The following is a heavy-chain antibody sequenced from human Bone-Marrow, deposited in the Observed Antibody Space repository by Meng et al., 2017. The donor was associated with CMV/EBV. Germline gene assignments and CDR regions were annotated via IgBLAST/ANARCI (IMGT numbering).Heavy chain of an antibody. CDR3: ARSHPRRWHY. V-gene: IGHV3-21*01. Sequence: GESLKISCAASGFTFSSYWMHWVRQAPGKGLEWVSSISSSSSYIYYADSVKGRFTISRDNAKNSLYLQMNSLRAEDTAVYYCARSHPRRWHYWGQGTLVTVSS. J-gene: IGHJ4*02. CDR1: GFTFSSYW. D-gene: IGHD5-24*01. CDR2: ISSSSSYI.